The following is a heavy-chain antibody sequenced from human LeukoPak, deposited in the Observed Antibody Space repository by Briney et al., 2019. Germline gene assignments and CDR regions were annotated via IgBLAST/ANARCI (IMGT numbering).Heavy chain of an antibody. J-gene: IGHJ4*02. CDR2: ISDIGSI. CDR1: GGSISSYY. D-gene: IGHD5-12*01. CDR3: ARGAVEMATIFDY. V-gene: IGHV4-59*01. Sequence: PSETLSLTCTVSGGSISSYYWSWIRQPPGKGLEWIAYISDIGSINYNPSLKSRVTISLDTSKNQFSLKLSSVTAADTAVYYCARGAVEMATIFDYWGQGTLVTVSS.